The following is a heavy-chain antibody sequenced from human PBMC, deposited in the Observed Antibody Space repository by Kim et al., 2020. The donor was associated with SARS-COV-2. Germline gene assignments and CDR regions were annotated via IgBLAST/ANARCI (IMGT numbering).Heavy chain of an antibody. CDR2: IKQDGSEK. CDR1: GFTFSSYW. Sequence: GGSLRLSCAASGFTFSSYWMSWVRQAPGKGLEWVANIKQDGSEKYYVDSVKGRFTISRDNAKNSLYLQMNSLRAEDTAVYYCARDHRDPEGYYYYYGMDVWGQGTTVTVSS. CDR3: ARDHRDPEGYYYYYGMDV. V-gene: IGHV3-7*03. J-gene: IGHJ6*02.